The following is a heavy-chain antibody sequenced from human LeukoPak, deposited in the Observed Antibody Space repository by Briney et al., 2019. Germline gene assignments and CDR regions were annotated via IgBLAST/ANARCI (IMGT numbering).Heavy chain of an antibody. J-gene: IGHJ4*02. Sequence: SETLSLTCTVSGGSISSGGYYWSWIRQPPGKGLEWIGYIYHSGSTYYNPSLKSRVTISVDRSKNQFSLKLSSVTAADTAVYYCARPHLYTIFGVVTSYYFDYWGQGTLVTVSS. V-gene: IGHV4-30-2*01. CDR2: IYHSGST. D-gene: IGHD3-3*01. CDR1: GGSISSGGYY. CDR3: ARPHLYTIFGVVTSYYFDY.